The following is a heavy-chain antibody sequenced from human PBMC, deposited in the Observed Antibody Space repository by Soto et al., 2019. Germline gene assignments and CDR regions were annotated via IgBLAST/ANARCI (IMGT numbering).Heavy chain of an antibody. J-gene: IGHJ4*02. CDR3: ARAGSGWSFDC. D-gene: IGHD6-19*01. V-gene: IGHV4-59*01. Sequence: SETLSLTCTVSGGSISSYYWSWIRLPPGKGLEWIGYIYYSGSTNYSPSLKSRVTMSVDTSKSQFSLNLNSVTAADTAVYFCARAGSGWSFDCWGQGTLVTVS. CDR1: GGSISSYY. CDR2: IYYSGST.